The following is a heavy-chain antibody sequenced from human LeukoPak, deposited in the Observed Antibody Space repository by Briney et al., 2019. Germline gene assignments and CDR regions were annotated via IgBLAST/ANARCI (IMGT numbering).Heavy chain of an antibody. D-gene: IGHD3-22*01. J-gene: IGHJ4*02. CDR2: IYYSGST. CDR1: GGSISSSSYY. CDR3: ARGQYYYDSSGTNLFDY. Sequence: PSETLSLTCTVSGGSISSSSYYWGWIRQPPGKGLEWIGSIYYSGSTYYNPSLKSRVTMSVDTSKNQFSLKLSSVTAADTAVYYCARGQYYYDSSGTNLFDYWGQGTLVTVSS. V-gene: IGHV4-39*07.